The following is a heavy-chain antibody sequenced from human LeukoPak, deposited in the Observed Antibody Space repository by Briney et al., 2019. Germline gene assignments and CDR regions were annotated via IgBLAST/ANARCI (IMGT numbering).Heavy chain of an antibody. CDR1: GFTFSNYG. Sequence: GGSLRLSCAASGFTFSNYGMHWVRQAPGKGLEWVTFVRSEGSTKYYADSVKGRFTISRDNSQNTLYLQMTSLRAEDTAVYYCAKGTPPLDYFDSWGQGTLVTVSS. V-gene: IGHV3-30*02. CDR3: AKGTPPLDYFDS. J-gene: IGHJ4*02. CDR2: VRSEGSTK.